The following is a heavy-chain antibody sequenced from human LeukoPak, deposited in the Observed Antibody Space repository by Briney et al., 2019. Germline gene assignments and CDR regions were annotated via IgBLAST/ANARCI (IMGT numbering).Heavy chain of an antibody. CDR3: VTCTPRSWRFDP. Sequence: GGSLKLSCAASGFTLSGFTVHWVRQASGEGLEWLGRVRNRASNYATAYAASVKGRFTVSRDESQNTAFLQMNGLETDDTAVYYCVTCTPRSWRFDPWGQGTRVIVSS. V-gene: IGHV3-73*01. D-gene: IGHD2-15*01. CDR2: VRNRASNYAT. J-gene: IGHJ5*02. CDR1: GFTLSGFT.